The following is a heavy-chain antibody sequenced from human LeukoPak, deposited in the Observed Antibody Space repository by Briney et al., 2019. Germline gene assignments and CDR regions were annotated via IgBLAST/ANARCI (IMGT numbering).Heavy chain of an antibody. CDR1: GFTFSSYG. CDR2: IWYNGNNQ. J-gene: IGHJ6*02. CDR3: ARDKPEFCSGGTCYSSYYFYGMDV. Sequence: PGGSLRLSCAASGFTFSSYGMHWVRQAPGKGLEWVAVIWYNGNNQYYADSVKGRFTISRDNSKNTLYLRMNSLRAEDTAVYYCARDKPEFCSGGTCYSSYYFYGMDVWGQGTTVTVSS. V-gene: IGHV3-33*01. D-gene: IGHD2-15*01.